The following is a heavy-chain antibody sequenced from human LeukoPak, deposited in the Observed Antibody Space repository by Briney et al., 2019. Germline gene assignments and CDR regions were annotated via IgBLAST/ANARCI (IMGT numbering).Heavy chain of an antibody. CDR2: INPSGGST. D-gene: IGHD2-15*01. Sequence: ASVKVSCKASGYTFTSYYMHWVRQAPGQGLEWMGIINPSGGSTSYAQKFQGRVTMTRDTSTSTVYMELSSLRSEDTAVYYCARAEGYCSGGSCYSDAHNWFDPWGQGTLVTVSS. V-gene: IGHV1-46*01. CDR3: ARAEGYCSGGSCYSDAHNWFDP. CDR1: GYTFTSYY. J-gene: IGHJ5*02.